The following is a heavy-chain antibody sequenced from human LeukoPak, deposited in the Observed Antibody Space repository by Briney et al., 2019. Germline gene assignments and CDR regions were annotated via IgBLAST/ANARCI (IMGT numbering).Heavy chain of an antibody. CDR3: AGLLGYCSGNRCPSSANYYYMDV. Sequence: GSLRLSCAASGFTFSSYEMNWVRQPPGKGLEWIESIYYSGNSYYNPSLKSRVTMSIDTSKNQFSLKVNSVTAADTAVYYCAGLLGYCSGNRCPSSANYYYMDVWGKGTTVTVSS. CDR2: IYYSGNS. D-gene: IGHD2-15*01. V-gene: IGHV4-59*04. CDR1: GFTFSSYE. J-gene: IGHJ6*03.